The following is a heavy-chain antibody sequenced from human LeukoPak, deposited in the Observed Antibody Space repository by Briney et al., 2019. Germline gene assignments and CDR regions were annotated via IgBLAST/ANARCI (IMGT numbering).Heavy chain of an antibody. CDR2: ISSSSSYI. V-gene: IGHV3-21*01. J-gene: IGHJ3*02. CDR3: ARVGSGYYPDAFDI. Sequence: GGSLRLSCAASGFTFSSYSMNWVRQAPGKGLEWVSSISSSSSYIYYADSVKGRFTISRDNAKNSLYLQMNSLRAEATAVYYCARVGSGYYPDAFDIWGQGTMVTVSS. CDR1: GFTFSSYS. D-gene: IGHD3-22*01.